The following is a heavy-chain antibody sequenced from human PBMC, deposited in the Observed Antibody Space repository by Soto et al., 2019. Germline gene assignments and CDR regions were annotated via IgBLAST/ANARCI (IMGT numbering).Heavy chain of an antibody. V-gene: IGHV1-18*04. D-gene: IGHD6-13*01. CDR2: ISAYNGNT. Sequence: DSVKVSCKTSGYTFTSYGISWVRQAPGQGLEWMGWISAYNGNTGYAQKLQGTVTMTRNTSISTAYMELGSLRSEDTAVYYCTSEYRSSWYPHWGHGTRVNESS. CDR3: TSEYRSSWYPH. J-gene: IGHJ4*01. CDR1: GYTFTSYG.